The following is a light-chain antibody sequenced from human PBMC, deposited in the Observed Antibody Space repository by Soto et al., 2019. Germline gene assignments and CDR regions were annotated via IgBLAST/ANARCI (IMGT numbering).Light chain of an antibody. CDR2: EVS. CDR1: SSDVGGYNF. J-gene: IGLJ1*01. Sequence: QSVLTQPASVSGSPGQSITISCTGTSSDVGGYNFASWYQQHPGKAPKLVIYEVSKRPSGVSPRFSGSKSGNTASLTISGLQAADEADYYCTSFRSRTAYVFGAGTKVTVL. V-gene: IGLV2-14*01. CDR3: TSFRSRTAYV.